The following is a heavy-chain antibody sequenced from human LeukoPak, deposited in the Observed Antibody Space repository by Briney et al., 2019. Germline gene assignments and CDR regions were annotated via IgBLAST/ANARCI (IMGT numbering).Heavy chain of an antibody. J-gene: IGHJ4*02. Sequence: SETLSLTCTVSGGPINNYYWSWIRQPPGKGLEWIGYIYYRGSTNYNPSLKSRVTFSVDTSKNQFSLKLNSVTAADTAVYYCARGGDYGDLRYFDYWGQGTLVTVSS. D-gene: IGHD4-17*01. V-gene: IGHV4-59*01. CDR1: GGPINNYY. CDR3: ARGGDYGDLRYFDY. CDR2: IYYRGST.